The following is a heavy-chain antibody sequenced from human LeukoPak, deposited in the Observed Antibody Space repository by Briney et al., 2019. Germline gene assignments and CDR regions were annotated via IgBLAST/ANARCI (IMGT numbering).Heavy chain of an antibody. CDR3: ARDFSPQYSGSYHDY. CDR2: ISSSSSYI. V-gene: IGHV3-21*01. J-gene: IGHJ4*02. D-gene: IGHD1-26*01. Sequence: GGSLRLSCAASGFTFSSYSMNWVRQAPGKGLEWVSSISSSSSYIYYADSVKGRFTISRDNAKNSLYLQMNSLRAEDTAVYYCARDFSPQYSGSYHDYWGQGTLVTVSS. CDR1: GFTFSSYS.